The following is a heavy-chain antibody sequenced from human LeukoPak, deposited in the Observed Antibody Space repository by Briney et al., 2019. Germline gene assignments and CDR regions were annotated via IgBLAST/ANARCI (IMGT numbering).Heavy chain of an antibody. V-gene: IGHV1-2*02. D-gene: IGHD3-16*01. Sequence: GGSVKVSCKASGYTFTGYYMHWVRLAPGQGLEWMGWINPNSGDTKYAQKFQGRVTMTRDTSISTAYMELSRLRSDDTAVYYCATQRGSYLWGTDFDYWGQGTLVTVSS. CDR3: ATQRGSYLWGTDFDY. CDR2: INPNSGDT. CDR1: GYTFTGYY. J-gene: IGHJ4*02.